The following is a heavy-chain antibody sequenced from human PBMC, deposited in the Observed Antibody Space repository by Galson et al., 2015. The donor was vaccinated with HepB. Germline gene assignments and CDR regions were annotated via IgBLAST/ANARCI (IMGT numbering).Heavy chain of an antibody. CDR1: GGSFSGYY. D-gene: IGHD3-22*01. CDR2: INHSGST. Sequence: SETLSLTCAVYGGSFSGYYWSWIRQPPGKGLEWIGEINHSGSTNYNPSLKSRVTISVDTSKNQFSLKLSSVTAADTAVYYCARGVLYYYDSSGYFNWFDPWGQGTLVTVSS. V-gene: IGHV4-34*01. CDR3: ARGVLYYYDSSGYFNWFDP. J-gene: IGHJ5*02.